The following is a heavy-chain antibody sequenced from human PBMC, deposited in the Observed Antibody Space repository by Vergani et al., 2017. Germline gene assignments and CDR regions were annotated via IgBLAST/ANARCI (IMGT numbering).Heavy chain of an antibody. V-gene: IGHV1-69*01. D-gene: IGHD3-3*01. CDR1: GGPFSSYA. CDR3: AREQNTIDFWSGDYSSWYYYMDV. J-gene: IGHJ6*03. Sequence: QVQLVQSGAEVKKPGSSVKVSCKASGGPFSSYAISWVRQAPGQGLEWMGGIIPIFGTANYAQKFQGRVTITAHESTSTSYMELSSLRSEDTAVYYCAREQNTIDFWSGDYSSWYYYMDVWGKGTTVTVSS. CDR2: IIPIFGTA.